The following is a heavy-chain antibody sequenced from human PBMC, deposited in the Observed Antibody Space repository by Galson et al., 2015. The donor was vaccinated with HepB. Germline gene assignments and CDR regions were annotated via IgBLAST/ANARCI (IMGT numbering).Heavy chain of an antibody. CDR2: ISYDGSNK. CDR1: GFTFSSYA. D-gene: IGHD2-2*02. CDR3: ARDLFAPLLLNIVVVPAAIPKNAFDI. V-gene: IGHV3-30-3*01. Sequence: SLRLSCAASGFTFSSYAMHWVRQAPGKGLEWVAVISYDGSNKYYADSVKGRFTISRDNSKNTLYLQMNSLRAEDTAVYYCARDLFAPLLLNIVVVPAAIPKNAFDIWGQGTMVTVSS. J-gene: IGHJ3*02.